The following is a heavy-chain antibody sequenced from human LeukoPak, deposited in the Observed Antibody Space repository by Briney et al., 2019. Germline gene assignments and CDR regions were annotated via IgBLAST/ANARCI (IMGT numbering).Heavy chain of an antibody. CDR1: GGSFSGYY. D-gene: IGHD3-10*01. CDR2: INHSGST. CDR3: ARRRVTMVRGVRLPFDY. V-gene: IGHV4-34*01. Sequence: SETLSLTCAVYGGSFSGYYWSWIRQPPGKGLEWIGEINHSGSTNYNPSLKSRVTISVDTSKNQFSLKLSPVTAADTAVYYCARRRVTMVRGVRLPFDYWGQGTLVTVSS. J-gene: IGHJ4*02.